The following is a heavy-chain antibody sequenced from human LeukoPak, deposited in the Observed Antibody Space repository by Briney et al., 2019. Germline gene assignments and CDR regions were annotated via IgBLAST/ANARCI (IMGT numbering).Heavy chain of an antibody. J-gene: IGHJ5*02. V-gene: IGHV1-69*05. Sequence: SVKVSCKASGGTFSSYAISWVRQAPGQGLEWMGGVIPIFGTANYAQKFQGRVTITTDESTSTAYMELSSLRSEDAAVYYCAREPGAYCGGDCINWFDPWGQGTLVTVSS. CDR2: VIPIFGTA. D-gene: IGHD2-21*01. CDR1: GGTFSSYA. CDR3: AREPGAYCGGDCINWFDP.